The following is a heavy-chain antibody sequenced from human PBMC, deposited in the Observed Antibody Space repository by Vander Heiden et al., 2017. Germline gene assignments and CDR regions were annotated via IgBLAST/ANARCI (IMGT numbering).Heavy chain of an antibody. D-gene: IGHD6-19*01. CDR2: ISYDGSNK. V-gene: IGHV3-30*18. J-gene: IGHJ4*02. CDR1: GFPFSSYG. Sequence: QVQLVASGGGVVQPGRSLRFSCAAPGFPFSSYGMHWVRQAPGKGLEWVAVISYDGSNKYYADSVKGRFTISRDNSKNTLYLQMNSLRAEDTAVYYCAKDFVVAVAGPPDYWGQGTLVTVSS. CDR3: AKDFVVAVAGPPDY.